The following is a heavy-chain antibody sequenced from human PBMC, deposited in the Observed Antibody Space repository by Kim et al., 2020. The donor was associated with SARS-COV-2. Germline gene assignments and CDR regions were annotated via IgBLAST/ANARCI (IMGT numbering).Heavy chain of an antibody. V-gene: IGHV4-34*01. CDR2: INHSGST. J-gene: IGHJ4*01. D-gene: IGHD5-18*01. CDR1: GGSFSGYY. Sequence: SETLSLTCAVYGGSFSGYYWSWIRQPPGKGLEWIGEINHSGSTNYNPSLKIRVTISVDTSTNKFSLKLSSVTAADTAVYYCARDRGYSYWYGNYFDYWG. CDR3: ARDRGYSYWYGNYFDY.